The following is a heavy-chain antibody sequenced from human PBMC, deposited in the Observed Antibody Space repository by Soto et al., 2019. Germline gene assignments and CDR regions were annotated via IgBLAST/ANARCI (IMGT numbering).Heavy chain of an antibody. CDR3: ARGDKGGFDL. J-gene: IGHJ3*01. D-gene: IGHD2-21*02. Sequence: PGGSLRLSCAASGLTFSSYAMSWVRQAPGKGLEWVSAISGSGGSTYYADSVKGRFTISRDNANNKLFLQMNSLRVDDSAVYYCARGDKGGFDLWGQGTTVTVSS. CDR2: ISGSGGST. V-gene: IGHV3-23*01. CDR1: GLTFSSYA.